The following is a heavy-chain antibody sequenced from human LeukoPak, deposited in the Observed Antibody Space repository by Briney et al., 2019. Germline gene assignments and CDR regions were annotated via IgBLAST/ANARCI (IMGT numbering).Heavy chain of an antibody. CDR1: GGSISSGGYY. D-gene: IGHD3-22*01. CDR3: ARDPNDDSSGSKDAFDI. CDR2: IYYSGST. Sequence: PSETLTLTCTVSGGSISSGGYYWSWIRHHPGKGLEWIGYIYYSGSTYYNPSLKSRVTISVDTSKNQFSLKLSSVTAADTAVYYCARDPNDDSSGSKDAFDIWGQGTMVTVSS. V-gene: IGHV4-31*03. J-gene: IGHJ3*02.